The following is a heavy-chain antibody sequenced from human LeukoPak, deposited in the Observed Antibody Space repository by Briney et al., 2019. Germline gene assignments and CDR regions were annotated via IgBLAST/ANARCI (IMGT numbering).Heavy chain of an antibody. CDR1: GFTVSSNY. CDR2: IYSGGST. J-gene: IGHJ3*02. Sequence: PGGSLGPSCAASGFTVSSNYRSWVRQAPGKGLEWVSVIYSGGSTYYADSVKGRFTISRDNSKNTLYLQMNSLRAEDTAVYYCARQDVLRFLEWSPDAFDIWGQGTMVTVSS. D-gene: IGHD3-3*01. CDR3: ARQDVLRFLEWSPDAFDI. V-gene: IGHV3-66*02.